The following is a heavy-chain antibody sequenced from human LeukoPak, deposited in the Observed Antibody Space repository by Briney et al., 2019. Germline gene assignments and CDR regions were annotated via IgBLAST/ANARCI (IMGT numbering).Heavy chain of an antibody. J-gene: IGHJ4*02. CDR1: GFTFSSYG. CDR3: AKDGTVEMATMDFDY. CDR2: IWYDGSNK. V-gene: IGHV3-33*06. D-gene: IGHD5-24*01. Sequence: GGSLRLSCAASGFTFSSYGMHWVRQAPGKGLEWVAVIWYDGSNKYYADSVKGRFTISRDNSKNTLYLQMNSLRAEDTAVYYCAKDGTVEMATMDFDYWGQGTLATVSS.